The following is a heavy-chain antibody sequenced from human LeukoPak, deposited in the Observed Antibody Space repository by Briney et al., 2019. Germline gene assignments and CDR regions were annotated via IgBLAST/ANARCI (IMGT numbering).Heavy chain of an antibody. Sequence: GGSLRLSCAASGFTFSSYAMSWVRQATGKGLEWVSAISGSGGSTYYADSVKGRFTISRDNSKNTLYLQMNSLRAEDTAVYYCAKEGYYDSSGYYDYWGQGTLVTVSS. CDR1: GFTFSSYA. CDR2: ISGSGGST. D-gene: IGHD3-22*01. J-gene: IGHJ4*02. CDR3: AKEGYYDSSGYYDY. V-gene: IGHV3-23*01.